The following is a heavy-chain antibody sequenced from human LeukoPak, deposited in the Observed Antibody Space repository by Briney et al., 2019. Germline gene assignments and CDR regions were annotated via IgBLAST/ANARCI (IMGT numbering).Heavy chain of an antibody. CDR3: ARGVDYYGV. D-gene: IGHD3-10*01. Sequence: SETLSLTCAVYGGSFSGYSWNWIRQPPVKGLEWIGEINHSGGTNYNPSLKSRVTVSVDTSKKQFSLKLSSVTAADTAVYYCARGVDYYGVWGQGTLVTVSS. J-gene: IGHJ4*02. V-gene: IGHV4-34*01. CDR2: INHSGGT. CDR1: GGSFSGYS.